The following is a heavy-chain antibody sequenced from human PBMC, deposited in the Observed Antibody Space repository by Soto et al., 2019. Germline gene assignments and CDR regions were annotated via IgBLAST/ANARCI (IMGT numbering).Heavy chain of an antibody. V-gene: IGHV3-30*18. Sequence: QVQLVESGGGVVQPGRSLRLSCAASGFTFSSYGMHWVRQAPGKGLEWVAVISYDGSNKNYADSVKGRFTISRDNSKNTQYLQMNSLRAEDTAVYYCAKEVWSGPMDVWGQGTTVTFSS. J-gene: IGHJ6*02. CDR2: ISYDGSNK. D-gene: IGHD3-3*01. CDR1: GFTFSSYG. CDR3: AKEVWSGPMDV.